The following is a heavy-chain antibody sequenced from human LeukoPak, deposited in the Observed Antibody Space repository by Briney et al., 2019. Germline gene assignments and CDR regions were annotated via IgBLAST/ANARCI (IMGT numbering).Heavy chain of an antibody. D-gene: IGHD1-1*01. CDR2: IRGSGGST. CDR3: AREDWKFDY. J-gene: IGHJ4*02. Sequence: GGSLRLSCAASGFTVSSSAMSWVRQAPGRGLERVSAIRGSGGSTHYADSVKGRFTISRDNSKNTLYLQMNSLRAEDTAVYYCAREDWKFDYWGQGTLVTVSS. CDR1: GFTVSSSA. V-gene: IGHV3-23*01.